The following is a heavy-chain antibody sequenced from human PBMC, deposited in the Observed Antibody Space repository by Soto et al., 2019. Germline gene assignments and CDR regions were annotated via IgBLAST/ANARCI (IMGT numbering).Heavy chain of an antibody. CDR2: MNPDSGDT. J-gene: IGHJ4*02. CDR3: ARSRGGTGVHFDY. D-gene: IGHD7-27*01. V-gene: IGHV1-8*01. Sequence: ASVNVSCKASGYTFTNYDINWVRQATGQGPEWMGWMNPDSGDTGYVQKFQGRVTMTRSTSISIAYMELSDLRSEDTAVYYCARSRGGTGVHFDYWGQGTPVTVSS. CDR1: GYTFTNYD.